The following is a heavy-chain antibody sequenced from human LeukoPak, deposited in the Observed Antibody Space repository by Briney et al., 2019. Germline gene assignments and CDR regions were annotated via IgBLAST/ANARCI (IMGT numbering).Heavy chain of an antibody. CDR3: ARLTSSGYWEMLDY. V-gene: IGHV5-51*01. CDR2: RDPGDSDT. J-gene: IGHJ4*02. D-gene: IGHD3-22*01. Sequence: GESLKISCKGSEYRFTSYWIGWVRQRPGKGLEWMGIRDPGDSDTRYSPSFQGQVTMSVDESISTAYLQWSSLKASDTAMYYCARLTSSGYWEMLDYWGQGTLVTVS. CDR1: EYRFTSYW.